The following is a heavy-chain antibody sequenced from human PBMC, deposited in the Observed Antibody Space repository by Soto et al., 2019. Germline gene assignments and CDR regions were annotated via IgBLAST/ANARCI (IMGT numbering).Heavy chain of an antibody. Sequence: GASVQVSCKASGYTFTGYYMHWVRQAPGQGLEWMGWINPNSGDTNYAQQFQGRVTMTRDTSISTAYMELRSLRSDDRAVYYFASGYNYSSPWGQGPLATVSS. V-gene: IGHV1-2*02. CDR1: GYTFTGYY. CDR2: INPNSGDT. J-gene: IGHJ5*02. D-gene: IGHD5-18*01. CDR3: ASGYNYSSP.